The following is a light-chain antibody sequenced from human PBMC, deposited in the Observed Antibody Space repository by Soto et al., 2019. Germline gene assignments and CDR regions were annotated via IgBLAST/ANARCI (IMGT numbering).Light chain of an antibody. CDR3: CAYVSSNTLL. CDR2: EGS. V-gene: IGLV2-23*01. J-gene: IGLJ3*02. CDR1: SSDVGGYDL. Sequence: QSALTQPASVSGSPGQSITISCTGTSSDVGGYDLVSWYQQHPGKAHKLIIYEGSKRPSGISNRFSGSKSGNTASLIISGLQGDDEGDYYCCAYVSSNTLLFGGGTKLTVL.